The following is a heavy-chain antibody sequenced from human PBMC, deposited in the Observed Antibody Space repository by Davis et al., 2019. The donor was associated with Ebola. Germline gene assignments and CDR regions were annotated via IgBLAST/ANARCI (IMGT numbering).Heavy chain of an antibody. D-gene: IGHD6-19*01. CDR1: GFSFSSFT. CDR3: ARLEDSGWSHDY. V-gene: IGHV3-21*01. Sequence: PGGSLRLSCAASGFSFSSFTMNWVRQAPGKGLEWVSSISGRSSYIYSADSVKGRFTISRDNATNSLYLQMNSLRAEDTALYYCARLEDSGWSHDYWGQGTLVTVSS. CDR2: ISGRSSYI. J-gene: IGHJ4*02.